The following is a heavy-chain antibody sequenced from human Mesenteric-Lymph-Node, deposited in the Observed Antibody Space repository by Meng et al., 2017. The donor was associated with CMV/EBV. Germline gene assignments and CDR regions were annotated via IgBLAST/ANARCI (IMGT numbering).Heavy chain of an antibody. CDR3: ARLMEDYFDRSEYPDDFDI. J-gene: IGHJ3*02. CDR1: GFSFSVYE. Sequence: GESLKISCAASGFSFSVYEMNWVRQAPGKGLEWVSYISSSGSTLYYADSVKGRFTISRDNAKNSLHLQMNSLRAEDTAVYYCARLMEDYFDRSEYPDDFDIWGQGTMVIVSS. CDR2: ISSSGSTL. D-gene: IGHD3-22*01. V-gene: IGHV3-48*03.